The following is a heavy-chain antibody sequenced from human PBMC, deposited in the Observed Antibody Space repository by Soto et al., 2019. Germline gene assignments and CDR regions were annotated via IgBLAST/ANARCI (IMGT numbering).Heavy chain of an antibody. Sequence: GGSLRLSCAASGFTFSNYGMSWVRQAPGKGLEWVSALPEIGTNTYYADSVKGRFTISRDNSRNTLFLQINNLRAGDTAVYYCAKKSGVGATWYFDYWGQGTLVTVSS. CDR3: AKKSGVGATWYFDY. J-gene: IGHJ4*02. V-gene: IGHV3-23*01. CDR1: GFTFSNYG. CDR2: LPEIGTNT. D-gene: IGHD1-26*01.